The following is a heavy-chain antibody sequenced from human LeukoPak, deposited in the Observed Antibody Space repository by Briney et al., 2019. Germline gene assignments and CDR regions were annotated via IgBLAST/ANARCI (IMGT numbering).Heavy chain of an antibody. CDR3: AKDVSSSSVSDY. Sequence: PGGSLRLSCAASGFSFSSYEMNWVRQAPGKGLEWVSFISGSDGTIYYADSVKGRFTISRDNSKNTLYLQMNSLRAEDTAVYYCAKDVSSSSVSDYWGQGTLVTVSS. CDR2: ISGSDGTI. J-gene: IGHJ4*02. CDR1: GFSFSSYE. D-gene: IGHD6-6*01. V-gene: IGHV3-48*03.